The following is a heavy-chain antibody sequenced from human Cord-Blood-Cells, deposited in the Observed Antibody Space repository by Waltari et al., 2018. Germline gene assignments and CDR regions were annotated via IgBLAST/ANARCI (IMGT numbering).Heavy chain of an antibody. CDR1: GYTFTSYD. D-gene: IGHD1-26*01. CDR2: INPTSGNT. V-gene: IGHV1-8*01. Sequence: QVQLVQSGAEVKKPGASVKVSCKASGYTFTSYDINWVRQAPGQGLEWMGWINPTSGNTGYAQKFQGRVTMTRNTSISTAYMELSSRRSEDTAVYYCARGGSGSYYDYYYGMDVWGQGTTVTVSS. J-gene: IGHJ6*02. CDR3: ARGGSGSYYDYYYGMDV.